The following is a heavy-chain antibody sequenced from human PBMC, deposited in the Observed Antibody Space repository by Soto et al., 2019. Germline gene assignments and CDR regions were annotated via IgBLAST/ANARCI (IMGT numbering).Heavy chain of an antibody. J-gene: IGHJ4*02. D-gene: IGHD1-7*01. CDR1: GGSISSYY. CDR3: ARGLPWNYAEAFYFDY. CDR2: IYYSGST. Sequence: QVQLQESGPGLVKPSETLSLTCTVSGGSISSYYWSWIRQPPGKGLEWIGYIYYSGSTNYNPSLKSRVTISVDTSKNQFSLKLSSLTAADTAVYYCARGLPWNYAEAFYFDYWGQGTLVTVSS. V-gene: IGHV4-59*01.